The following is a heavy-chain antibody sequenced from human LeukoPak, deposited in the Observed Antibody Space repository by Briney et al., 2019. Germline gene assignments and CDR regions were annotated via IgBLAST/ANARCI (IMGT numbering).Heavy chain of an antibody. V-gene: IGHV4-61*02. D-gene: IGHD3-10*01. J-gene: IGHJ6*03. CDR3: ARLWFGEVPPLYYYYYMDV. Sequence: SETLSLTCTVSGGSISSGSYHWSWIRQPAGKGLEWIGRIYTSGSTNYNPSLKSRVTISVDTSKNQFSLKLSSVTAADTAVYYCARLWFGEVPPLYYYYYMDVWGKGTTVTVSS. CDR2: IYTSGST. CDR1: GGSISSGSYH.